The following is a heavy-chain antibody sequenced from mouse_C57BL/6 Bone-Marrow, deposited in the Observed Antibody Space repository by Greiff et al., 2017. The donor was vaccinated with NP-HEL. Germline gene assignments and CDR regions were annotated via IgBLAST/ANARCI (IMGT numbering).Heavy chain of an antibody. CDR1: GFTFSDYY. D-gene: IGHD4-1*01. CDR3: ARGGAGYWYFDV. V-gene: IGHV5-16*01. CDR2: INYDGSST. J-gene: IGHJ1*03. Sequence: EVHLVESEGGLVQPGRSMKLSCTASGFTFSDYYMAWVRQVPEKGLEWVANINYDGSSTYYLDSLKSRFIISRDNAKNILYLQMSSLKSEDTATYYCARGGAGYWYFDVWGTGTTVTVSS.